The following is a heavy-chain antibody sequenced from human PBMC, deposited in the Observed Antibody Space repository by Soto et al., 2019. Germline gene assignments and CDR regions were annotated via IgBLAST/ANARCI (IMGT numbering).Heavy chain of an antibody. CDR1: GYTXSSYG. CDR2: ISAYNGNT. J-gene: IGHJ6*02. D-gene: IGHD3-3*01. CDR3: ARDLFAGSYYYYGMDV. Sequence: SXKVSFKASGYTXSSYGIRLVRQAPGQGLEWMGWISAYNGNTNYAQKLQGRVNMTTETSTSTAYMELRSLRSDETAVYYCARDLFAGSYYYYGMDVWGQGTTGTVS. V-gene: IGHV1-18*04.